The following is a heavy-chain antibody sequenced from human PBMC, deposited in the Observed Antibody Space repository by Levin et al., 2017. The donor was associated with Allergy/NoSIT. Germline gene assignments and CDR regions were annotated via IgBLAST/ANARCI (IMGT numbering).Heavy chain of an antibody. Sequence: GGSLRLSCAASGFTFSSYAMSWVRQAPGKGLEWVSTVSGSGGSTYYADSVKGRFTISRDNSKNTLSLQMDSLRAEDTAVYYCAKGHKEVWFTTGYAMDVWGQGTTVTVSS. J-gene: IGHJ6*02. CDR1: GFTFSSYA. CDR2: VSGSGGST. D-gene: IGHD3-10*01. CDR3: AKGHKEVWFTTGYAMDV. V-gene: IGHV3-23*01.